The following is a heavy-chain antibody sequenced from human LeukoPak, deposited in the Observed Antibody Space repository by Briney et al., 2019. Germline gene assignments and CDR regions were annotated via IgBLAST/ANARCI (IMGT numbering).Heavy chain of an antibody. V-gene: IGHV3-7*01. CDR1: GFMFSGYW. D-gene: IGHD1-26*01. CDR2: IKEDGSEK. CDR3: AKVRRGSSGGPYYYYMDV. Sequence: GGSLRLSCAASGFMFSGYWKTWVRQAPGKGLEWVANIKEDGSEKNYVDSVKGRFTISRDNAQNSLYLQMTSLRVEDTAVYYCAKVRRGSSGGPYYYYMDVWGKGTTVTVSS. J-gene: IGHJ6*03.